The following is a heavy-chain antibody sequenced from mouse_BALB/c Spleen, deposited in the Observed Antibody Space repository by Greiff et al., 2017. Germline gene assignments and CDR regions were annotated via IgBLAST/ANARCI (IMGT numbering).Heavy chain of an antibody. V-gene: IGHV1-14*01. CDR2: INPYNDGT. Sequence: QLQESGPELVKPGASVKMSCKASGYTFTSYVMHWVKQKPGQGLEWIGYINPYNDGTKYNEKFKGKATLTSDKSSSTAYMELSSLTSEDSAVYYCARAAYYGNYGCAYWGQGTLVTVSA. CDR1: GYTFTSYV. D-gene: IGHD2-10*01. J-gene: IGHJ3*01. CDR3: ARAAYYGNYGCAY.